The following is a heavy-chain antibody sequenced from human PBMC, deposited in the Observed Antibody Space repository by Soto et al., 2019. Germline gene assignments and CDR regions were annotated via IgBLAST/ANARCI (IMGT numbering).Heavy chain of an antibody. J-gene: IGHJ4*02. CDR3: ARSNSARGTMTKLGLDY. CDR1: GGSISSVNW. CDR2: IYHSGNT. V-gene: IGHV4-4*02. Sequence: SETLSLTCAVSGGSISSVNWWSWVRQPPGKGLEWIGEIYHSGNTNYNPSLKSRVTISVDKSKNQFSLKLNSVTAADTAVYYCARSNSARGTMTKLGLDYWGQGTPVTVSS. D-gene: IGHD1-26*01.